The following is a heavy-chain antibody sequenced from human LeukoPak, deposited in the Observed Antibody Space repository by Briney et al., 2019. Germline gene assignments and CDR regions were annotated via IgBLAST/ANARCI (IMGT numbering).Heavy chain of an antibody. D-gene: IGHD4-17*01. J-gene: IGHJ4*02. Sequence: GGTLRLSCAASGFPFSNYAMSWVRQAPGKGLEWVSGISGNGDKTYYRDSVKGRFTISRDNSKNTLYLQMISLRAEDTAVYYCATPPTVTRNYWGQGILVTVSS. CDR2: ISGNGDKT. CDR1: GFPFSNYA. V-gene: IGHV3-23*01. CDR3: ATPPTVTRNY.